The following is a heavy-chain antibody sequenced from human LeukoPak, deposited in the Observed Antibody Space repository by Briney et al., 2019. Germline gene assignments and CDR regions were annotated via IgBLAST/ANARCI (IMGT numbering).Heavy chain of an antibody. J-gene: IGHJ5*02. CDR1: GFTFSSYD. CDR3: ARGRGITIFGVPTSYWFDP. D-gene: IGHD3-3*01. V-gene: IGHV3-13*01. Sequence: GGSLRLSCAASGFTFSSYDMHWVRQATGKGLEWVSAIGTAGDTYYPGSVKGRFTISRENAKNSLYPQMNSLRAGDTAVYYCARGRGITIFGVPTSYWFDPWGQGTLVTVSS. CDR2: IGTAGDT.